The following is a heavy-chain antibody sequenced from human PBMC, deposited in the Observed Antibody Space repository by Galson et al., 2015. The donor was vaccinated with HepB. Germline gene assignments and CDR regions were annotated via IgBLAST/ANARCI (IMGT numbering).Heavy chain of an antibody. V-gene: IGHV4-28*01. Sequence: LSLTCAVSGYSISSSNWWGWIRQPPGKGLEWIGYIYYSGSTYYNPSLKSRVTMSVDTSKNQFSLKLSSVTAVDTAVYYCARSPESVVGAFDIWGQGTMVTVSS. CDR2: IYYSGST. CDR3: ARSPESVVGAFDI. D-gene: IGHD4-23*01. J-gene: IGHJ3*02. CDR1: GYSISSSNW.